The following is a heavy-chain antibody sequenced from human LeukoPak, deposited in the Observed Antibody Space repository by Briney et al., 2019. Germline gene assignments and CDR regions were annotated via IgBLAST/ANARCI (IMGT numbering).Heavy chain of an antibody. CDR2: IRYDGSNK. CDR1: EFTFSGYD. D-gene: IGHD1-26*01. Sequence: GGSLRLSCAASEFTFSGYDMHWVRQAPGKGLEWVAFIRYDGSNKYYADSVKGRFTISRDNSKNTLYLQLNSLRAEDTAVYYCAKALVGDFRGQGTLVTVSS. V-gene: IGHV3-30*02. CDR3: AKALVGDF. J-gene: IGHJ4*02.